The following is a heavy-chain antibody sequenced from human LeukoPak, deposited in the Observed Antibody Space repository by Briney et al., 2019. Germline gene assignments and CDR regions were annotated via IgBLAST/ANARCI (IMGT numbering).Heavy chain of an antibody. J-gene: IGHJ4*02. D-gene: IGHD3-22*01. CDR1: GYTFTGYY. CDR3: ARDGAPWYYYDSTGTPTFDY. Sequence: ASVKVSCKASGYTFTGYYMHWVRQAPGQGLEWMGRINPNSGGTNYAQKFQGRVTMTRDTSISTAYMELSRLRSDDTAVYCCARDGAPWYYYDSTGTPTFDYWGQGTLVTVSS. CDR2: INPNSGGT. V-gene: IGHV1-2*06.